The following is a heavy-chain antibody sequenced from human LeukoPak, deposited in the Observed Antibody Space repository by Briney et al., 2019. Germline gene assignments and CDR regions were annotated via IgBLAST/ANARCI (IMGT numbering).Heavy chain of an antibody. CDR1: GFTFSSYW. J-gene: IGHJ6*02. V-gene: IGHV3-74*01. CDR2: INSDGSST. D-gene: IGHD3-22*01. Sequence: GGSLRLSCAASGFTFSSYWMHWVRQAPGKGLVWVSRINSDGSSTSYADSVKGRFTISRDNAKNTLYLQMNSLRAEDTAVYYCARGYYDSSGYYLHYYYGMDVWGQGTTVTVSS. CDR3: ARGYYDSSGYYLHYYYGMDV.